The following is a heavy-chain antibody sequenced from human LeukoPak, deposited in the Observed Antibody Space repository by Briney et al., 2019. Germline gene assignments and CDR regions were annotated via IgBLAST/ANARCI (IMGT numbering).Heavy chain of an antibody. D-gene: IGHD6-13*01. V-gene: IGHV4-59*06. CDR2: IYYSGST. CDR1: GGSISSYY. CDR3: ARGSSSWYTPYYFDY. Sequence: SETLSLTCTVSGGSISSYYWSWIRQHPGKGLEWIGYIYYSGSTYYNPSLKSRVTISVDTSKNQFSLKLSSVTAADTAVYYCARGSSSWYTPYYFDYWGQGTLVTVSS. J-gene: IGHJ4*02.